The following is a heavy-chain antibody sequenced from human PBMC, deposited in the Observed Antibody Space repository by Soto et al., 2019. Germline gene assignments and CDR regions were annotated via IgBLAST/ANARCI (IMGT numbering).Heavy chain of an antibody. D-gene: IGHD2-21*01. CDR1: GGSISSGGYS. V-gene: IGHV4-30-2*01. CDR3: ARGNVVAIDY. CDR2: IYHSGST. J-gene: IGHJ4*02. Sequence: SETLSLTCAVSGGSISSGGYSWGWIRQPPGKGLEWIGYIYHSGSTYYNPSLKSRVTISVDRSKNQFSLKLSSVTAADTAVYYCARGNVVAIDYWGQGTLVTVSS.